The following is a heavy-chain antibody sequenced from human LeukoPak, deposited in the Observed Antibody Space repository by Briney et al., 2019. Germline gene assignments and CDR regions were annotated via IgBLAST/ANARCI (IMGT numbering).Heavy chain of an antibody. V-gene: IGHV3-53*05. D-gene: IGHD3-22*01. J-gene: IGHJ3*02. CDR3: AREGLNYYDSSGSAAFDI. CDR1: GFTVGSHY. Sequence: GGSLRLSCAASGFTVGSHYMSWVRQAPGKGLEWVSVTDSGGSTSYADSVKGRFTISRDNSKNTLYLQMNSLRAEDTAVYYCAREGLNYYDSSGSAAFDIWGQGTMVTVSS. CDR2: TDSGGST.